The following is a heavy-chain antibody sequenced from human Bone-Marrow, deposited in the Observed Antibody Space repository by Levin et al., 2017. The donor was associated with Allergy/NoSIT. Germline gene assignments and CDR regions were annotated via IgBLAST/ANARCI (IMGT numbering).Heavy chain of an antibody. Sequence: ASVKVSCKASGYTFTSYYMHWVRQAPGQGLEWMGIINPSGGSTSYAQKFQGRVTMTRDTSTSTVYMELSSLRSEDTAVYYCARDPYIAVAGTPSIGVLYDYYGMDVWGQGTTVTVSS. D-gene: IGHD6-19*01. CDR3: ARDPYIAVAGTPSIGVLYDYYGMDV. V-gene: IGHV1-46*01. J-gene: IGHJ6*02. CDR1: GYTFTSYY. CDR2: INPSGGST.